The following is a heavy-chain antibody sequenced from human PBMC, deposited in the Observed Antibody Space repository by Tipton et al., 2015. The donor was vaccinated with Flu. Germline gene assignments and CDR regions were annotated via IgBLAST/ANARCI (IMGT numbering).Heavy chain of an antibody. V-gene: IGHV3-30-3*01. D-gene: IGHD6-13*01. Sequence: SLRLSCAASGFTFSSYAMHWVRQAPGKGLEWVAVISYDGSNKYYADSVKGRFTISRDNSKNTVYLQMNSLRAEDTAVYYCAREGSSSWYSDYWGQGTLVTVSS. J-gene: IGHJ4*02. CDR2: ISYDGSNK. CDR1: GFTFSSYA. CDR3: AREGSSSWYSDY.